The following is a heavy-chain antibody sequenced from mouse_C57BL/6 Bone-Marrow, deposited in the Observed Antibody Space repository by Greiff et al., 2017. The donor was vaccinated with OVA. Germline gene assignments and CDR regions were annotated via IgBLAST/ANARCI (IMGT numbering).Heavy chain of an antibody. V-gene: IGHV1-82*01. CDR1: GYAFSSSW. Sequence: VQLQQSGPELVKPGASVKISCKASGYAFSSSWMNWVKQRPGQGLEWIGRIYPGDGDTNYNGKFKGKATLTADKSSSTAYMQLSSLTSEDSAVYGSARMVRLWYCYAMDYWGQGTSVTVAS. CDR2: IYPGDGDT. CDR3: ARMVRLWYCYAMDY. J-gene: IGHJ4*01. D-gene: IGHD1-1*02.